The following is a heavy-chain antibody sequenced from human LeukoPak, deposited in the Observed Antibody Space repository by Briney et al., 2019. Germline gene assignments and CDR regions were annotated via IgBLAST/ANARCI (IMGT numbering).Heavy chain of an antibody. CDR3: AKGYEYYYDSSGYYYGYYFDY. J-gene: IGHJ4*02. Sequence: SQTLSLTCAISGDSVSSNSAAWNWIRQSPSRGLEWLGRTYYRSKWYNDYAVSVKSRITINPDTSKNQFSLQLNSVTPEDTAVYYCAKGYEYYYDSSGYYYGYYFDYWGQGILVTVSS. V-gene: IGHV6-1*01. CDR2: TYYRSKWYN. D-gene: IGHD3-22*01. CDR1: GDSVSSNSAA.